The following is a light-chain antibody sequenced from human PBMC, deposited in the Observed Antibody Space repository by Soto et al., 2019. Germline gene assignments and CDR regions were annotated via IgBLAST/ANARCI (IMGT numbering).Light chain of an antibody. J-gene: IGKJ1*01. Sequence: ASQTVSRMYLSWFQQKPGQAPRLLIYGTSTRATGIPVRFSGSGSGTDFTLTISSLQPEDFAVYFCHQDFNLPWTFGQGTKVDIK. CDR1: QTVSRMY. CDR3: HQDFNLPWT. CDR2: GTS. V-gene: IGKV3D-7*01.